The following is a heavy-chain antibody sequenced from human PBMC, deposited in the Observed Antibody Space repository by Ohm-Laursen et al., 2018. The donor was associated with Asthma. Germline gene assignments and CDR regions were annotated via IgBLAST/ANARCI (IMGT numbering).Heavy chain of an antibody. V-gene: IGHV3-30*03. CDR2: VTREGSYK. Sequence: SSLRLSCSASGFNFSNFVMHWVRQAPGKGLELLASVTREGSYKYYADSVRGRFAISRDNSKSTIYLQMYRLRAEDAAVYFCARAIARYGSSKAPDYWGQGTLVTVSA. CDR3: ARAIARYGSSKAPDY. J-gene: IGHJ4*02. CDR1: GFNFSNFV. D-gene: IGHD6-13*01.